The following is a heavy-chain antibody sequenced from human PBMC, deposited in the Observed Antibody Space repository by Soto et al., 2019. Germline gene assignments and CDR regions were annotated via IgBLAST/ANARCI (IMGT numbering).Heavy chain of an antibody. D-gene: IGHD3-3*01. CDR1: GYTLTSYA. CDR3: ARDLYDFWSGCTHYMDV. CDR2: INAGNGNT. V-gene: IGHV1-3*01. Sequence: ASVKFSCKASGYTLTSYAMHWVRPEPGQRLEWMGWINAGNGNTKYSQKFQGRVTITSDTSASTAYMELSSLRSEDTAVYYCARDLYDFWSGCTHYMDVWGQGTTVTVSS. J-gene: IGHJ6*02.